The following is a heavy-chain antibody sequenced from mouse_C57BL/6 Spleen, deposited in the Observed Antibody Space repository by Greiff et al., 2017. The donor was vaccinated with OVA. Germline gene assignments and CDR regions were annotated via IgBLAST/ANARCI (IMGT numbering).Heavy chain of an antibody. CDR3: ARDQGTGYFDY. Sequence: EVQLQQSGPGLVKPSQSLSLTCSVTGYSITSGYYWNWIRQFPGNKLEWMGYISYDGSNNYNPSLKNRISITRDTSKNQFFLKLNSVTTEDTATYYCARDQGTGYFDYWGQGTTLTVSS. V-gene: IGHV3-6*01. CDR2: ISYDGSN. CDR1: GYSITSGYY. D-gene: IGHD4-1*01. J-gene: IGHJ2*01.